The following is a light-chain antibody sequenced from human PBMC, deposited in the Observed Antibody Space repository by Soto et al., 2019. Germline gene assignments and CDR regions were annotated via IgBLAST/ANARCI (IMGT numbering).Light chain of an antibody. CDR2: EVS. CDR3: SSYTSSSSRV. V-gene: IGLV2-14*01. Sequence: QSALTQPASVSGYPGQAITISCAGTSSDVGGYIYVSWYQQHPGKAPKLMIYEVSNRPSGVSNRFSGSKSGTTASLTISGLKAEDEADYYCSSYTSSSSRVFGTGTKVTVL. CDR1: SSDVGGYIY. J-gene: IGLJ1*01.